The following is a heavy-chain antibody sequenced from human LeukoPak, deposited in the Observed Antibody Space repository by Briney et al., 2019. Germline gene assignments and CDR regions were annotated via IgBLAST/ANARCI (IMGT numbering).Heavy chain of an antibody. Sequence: GGSLRLSCTGSGFTFSRYSINWVRQAPGKGLEWVSVIWGNGYTTYYADSLKGRFTISRDNSKNTVYLQMDSLRAEDTAIYYCAKDREPDDGYDIDSWGQGTLVTVSS. CDR1: GFTFSRYS. D-gene: IGHD5-12*01. V-gene: IGHV3-23*01. CDR3: AKDREPDDGYDIDS. CDR2: IWGNGYTT. J-gene: IGHJ4*02.